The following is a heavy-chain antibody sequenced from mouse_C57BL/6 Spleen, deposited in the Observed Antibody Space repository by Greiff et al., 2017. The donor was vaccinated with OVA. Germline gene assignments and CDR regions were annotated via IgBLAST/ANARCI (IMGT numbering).Heavy chain of an antibody. CDR1: GYAFTNYL. V-gene: IGHV1-54*01. D-gene: IGHD1-1*01. J-gene: IGHJ3*01. Sequence: VKLQESGAELVRPGTSVKVSCKASGYAFTNYLIEWVKQRPGQGLEWIGVINPGSGGTNYNEKFKGKATLTADKSSSTAYMQLSSLTSEDSAVYFWATHYYGSSQFAYWGQGTLVTVSA. CDR2: INPGSGGT. CDR3: ATHYYGSSQFAY.